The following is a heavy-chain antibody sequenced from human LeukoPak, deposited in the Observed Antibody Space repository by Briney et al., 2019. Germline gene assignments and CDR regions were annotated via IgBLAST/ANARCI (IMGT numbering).Heavy chain of an antibody. Sequence: GASVKVSCKASGYTFTSYAMNWVRQVPGQGLEWMGWINTNTGSPTYAQAFTGRFVSSLDTSVSTAYLQISSLKTEDTAVYYCACYDCGDYWGQGTLVTVSS. CDR1: GYTFTSYA. V-gene: IGHV7-4-1*02. CDR3: ACYDCGDY. J-gene: IGHJ4*02. CDR2: INTNTGSP. D-gene: IGHD2-2*01.